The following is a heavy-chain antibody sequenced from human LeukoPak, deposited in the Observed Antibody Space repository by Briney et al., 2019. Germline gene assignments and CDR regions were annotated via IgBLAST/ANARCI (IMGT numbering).Heavy chain of an antibody. CDR3: ARDSPGVSWYDY. J-gene: IGHJ4*02. Sequence: TLSLTCAVSGASISGSYWWSWVRQPPGKGLEWIGSIYYSGSTYYNPSLKSRVTISVDTSKNQFSLKLSSVTAADTAVYYCARDSPGVSWYDYWGQGTLVTVSS. V-gene: IGHV4-4*02. CDR1: GASISGSYW. CDR2: IYYSGST. D-gene: IGHD2-15*01.